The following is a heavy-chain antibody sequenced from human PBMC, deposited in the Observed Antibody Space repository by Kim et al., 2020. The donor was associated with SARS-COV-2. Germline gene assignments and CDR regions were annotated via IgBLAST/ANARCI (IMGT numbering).Heavy chain of an antibody. D-gene: IGHD2-2*01. V-gene: IGHV6-1*01. CDR2: TYYRSKWYN. CDR3: AVGYCSSTSCYDFDY. J-gene: IGHJ4*02. CDR1: GDSVSSNSAA. Sequence: SQTLSLTCAISGDSVSSNSAAWNWIRQSPSSGLEWLGRTYYRSKWYNDYAVSVKSRITINPDTSKNQFSLQLNSVTPEDTAVYYCAVGYCSSTSCYDFDYWGQGTLVTVSS.